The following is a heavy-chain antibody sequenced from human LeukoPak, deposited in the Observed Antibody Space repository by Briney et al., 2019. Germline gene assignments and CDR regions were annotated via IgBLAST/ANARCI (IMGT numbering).Heavy chain of an antibody. V-gene: IGHV3-21*01. CDR2: ISSSSSYI. CDR3: ARSVYCTNGVCYIVRGNYYYMDV. J-gene: IGHJ6*03. Sequence: GGSLRLSCAASGFTFSSYSMNWVRQAPGKGLERVSSISSSSSYIYYADSVKGRFTISRDNAKNSLYLQMNSLRAEDTAVYYCARSVYCTNGVCYIVRGNYYYMDVWGKGTTVTVSS. CDR1: GFTFSSYS. D-gene: IGHD2-8*01.